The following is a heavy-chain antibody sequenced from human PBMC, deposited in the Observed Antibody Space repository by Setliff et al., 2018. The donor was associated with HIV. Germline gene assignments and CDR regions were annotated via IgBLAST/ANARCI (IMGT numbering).Heavy chain of an antibody. CDR2: INHSGST. CDR1: GGSISGYY. J-gene: IGHJ6*03. CDR3: ARGDGTKYYYYYYMDV. Sequence: TSETLSLTCAVYGGSISGYYWSWIRQSPGKGLEWIGEINHSGSTNYNPSLKSRVTISVDTSKNQFSLKLSSVTAADTAVYYCARGDGTKYYYYYYMDVWGKGTMVTVSS. D-gene: IGHD1-7*01. V-gene: IGHV4-34*01.